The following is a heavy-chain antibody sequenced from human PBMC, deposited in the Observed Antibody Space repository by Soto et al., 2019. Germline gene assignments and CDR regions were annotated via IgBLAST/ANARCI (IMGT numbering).Heavy chain of an antibody. D-gene: IGHD1-26*01. Sequence: QVQLVQSGAEVKKPGASVKVSCKASGYTFTSYYMHWVRQAPGQGLEWMGIINPSGGSTSYAQKFQGRVTMTRDTSTSTVYMELSSLRYEDTAVYYCARDSVGGAGDYWGQGTLVTVSS. CDR3: ARDSVGGAGDY. J-gene: IGHJ4*02. CDR1: GYTFTSYY. V-gene: IGHV1-46*03. CDR2: INPSGGST.